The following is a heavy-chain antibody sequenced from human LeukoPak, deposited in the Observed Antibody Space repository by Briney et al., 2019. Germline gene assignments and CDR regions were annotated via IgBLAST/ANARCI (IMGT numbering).Heavy chain of an antibody. D-gene: IGHD2-2*01. CDR1: GLTFTFSTSG. Sequence: GGSLRLSCAASGLTFTFSTSGMHWVRQAPGKGLEWVSLIYSDGSTYYADSVKGRFTISRDHSKNTLYLQMNSLRAEDTAVYYCARDPSAVRANTYAWGQGTLVTVSS. CDR2: IYSDGST. CDR3: ARDPSAVRANTYA. J-gene: IGHJ5*02. V-gene: IGHV3-66*01.